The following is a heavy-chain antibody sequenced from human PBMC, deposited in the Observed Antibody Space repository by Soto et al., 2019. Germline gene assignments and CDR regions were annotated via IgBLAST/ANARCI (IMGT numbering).Heavy chain of an antibody. V-gene: IGHV3-9*01. J-gene: IGHJ4*02. D-gene: IGHD3-22*01. Sequence: GGSLRLSCAASGFTFDDYAMHWVRQAPGKGLEWVSGISWNSGSIGYADSVKGRFTISRDNAKNSLYLQMNSLRAEDTALYYCAKDKRGYYYDSSVYFDYWGQGTLVTVS. CDR2: ISWNSGSI. CDR1: GFTFDDYA. CDR3: AKDKRGYYYDSSVYFDY.